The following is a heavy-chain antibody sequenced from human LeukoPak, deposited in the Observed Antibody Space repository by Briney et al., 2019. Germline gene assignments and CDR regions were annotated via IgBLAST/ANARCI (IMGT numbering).Heavy chain of an antibody. D-gene: IGHD6-13*01. CDR1: GFTFSNYA. CDR3: ARGGSSSGRPFDY. Sequence: GGSLRLSCAASGFTFSNYAMTWVRQAPGKGLEWVSAISGGGYSTYYADSVKGRFTISRDNSKNTLYLQMNSLRAEDTAVYYCARGGSSSGRPFDYWGQGTLVTVSS. CDR2: ISGGGYST. V-gene: IGHV3-23*01. J-gene: IGHJ4*02.